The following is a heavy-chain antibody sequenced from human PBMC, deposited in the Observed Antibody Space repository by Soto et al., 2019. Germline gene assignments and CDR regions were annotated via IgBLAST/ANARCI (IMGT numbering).Heavy chain of an antibody. CDR1: GFTFSDYV. CDR3: ARDQGGQSGNFIFDN. Sequence: GGSLRLSCAASGFTFSDYVMHWVRQAPGKGLEWVAVIWYRGRDIFYADSVKGRFTISRDNSKNTLYLQLNSLRAEDTAVYYCARDQGGQSGNFIFDNWGQGTLVTVSS. V-gene: IGHV3-33*01. J-gene: IGHJ4*02. D-gene: IGHD1-26*01. CDR2: IWYRGRDI.